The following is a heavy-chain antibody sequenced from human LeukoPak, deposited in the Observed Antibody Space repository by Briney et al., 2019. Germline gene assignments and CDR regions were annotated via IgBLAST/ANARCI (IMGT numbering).Heavy chain of an antibody. D-gene: IGHD2-2*01. CDR1: GFTFSSYE. V-gene: IGHV3-48*03. Sequence: GGSLRLSCAASGFTFSSYEMNWVRQAPGKGLEWVSYISSSGSTIYYADSVKGRFTISRDNAKNSLYLQMNSLRAEDTAVYYCARIRLEKDIVVVPTALDYWGQGTLVTVSS. CDR3: ARIRLEKDIVVVPTALDY. CDR2: ISSSGSTI. J-gene: IGHJ4*02.